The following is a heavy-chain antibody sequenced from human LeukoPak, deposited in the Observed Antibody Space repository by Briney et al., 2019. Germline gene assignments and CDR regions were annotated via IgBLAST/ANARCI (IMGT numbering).Heavy chain of an antibody. CDR3: ARVNINNWHSCDY. J-gene: IGHJ4*02. Sequence: PETLSLTCTVSGGSIRNYYWNWIRQPPGKRLEWIGDMFYSGNTNYSPSLKSRVTISVDTSKNQFSLSLSSVTTADTAVYYCARVNINNWHSCDYWGQGTLVTVSS. CDR1: GGSIRNYY. D-gene: IGHD1-1*01. V-gene: IGHV4-59*01. CDR2: MFYSGNT.